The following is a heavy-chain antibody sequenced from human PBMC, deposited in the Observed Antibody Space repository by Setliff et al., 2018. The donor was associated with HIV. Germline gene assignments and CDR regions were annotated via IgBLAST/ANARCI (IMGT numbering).Heavy chain of an antibody. CDR2: IIPLFGSA. V-gene: IGHV1-69*13. J-gene: IGHJ6*03. CDR3: AKDGPTVIEGSYMDV. CDR1: GYSLSTYA. D-gene: IGHD4-4*01. Sequence: SVKVSCKASGYSLSTYAISWVRQAPGQGLEWMGGIIPLFGSANYAQKFQGRVTITADESTSTVYMEVSGLRFEDTAVYFCAKDGPTVIEGSYMDVWGKGTTVTVSS.